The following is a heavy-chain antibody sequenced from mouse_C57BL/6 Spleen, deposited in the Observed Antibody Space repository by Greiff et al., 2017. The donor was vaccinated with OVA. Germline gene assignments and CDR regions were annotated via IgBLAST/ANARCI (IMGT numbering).Heavy chain of an antibody. Sequence: VQLKESGPELVKPGASVKISCKASGYSFTSYYMNWVKQSPEKSLEWIGEINPSTGGTTYNQKFKAKATLTVDKSSSTAYMQLKSLTSEDSAVYYCARDEVWFAYWGQGTLVTVSA. CDR3: ARDEVWFAY. J-gene: IGHJ3*01. CDR2: INPSTGGT. V-gene: IGHV1-42*01. CDR1: GYSFTSYY.